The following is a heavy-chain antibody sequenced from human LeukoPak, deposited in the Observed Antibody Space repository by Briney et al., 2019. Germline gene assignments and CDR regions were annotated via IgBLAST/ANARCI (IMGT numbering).Heavy chain of an antibody. CDR3: ARTYCGGDCKNRYFDY. V-gene: IGHV1-46*01. CDR2: INPSGGST. D-gene: IGHD2-21*02. J-gene: IGHJ4*02. Sequence: GASVKVSCKASGYILSSYYMHWVRQAPGQGLEWMGIINPSGGSTDYAQKFQGRVTMTRDKSTSTAYMGLNSLRSEDTALYYCARTYCGGDCKNRYFDYWGQGTLVTVSS. CDR1: GYILSSYY.